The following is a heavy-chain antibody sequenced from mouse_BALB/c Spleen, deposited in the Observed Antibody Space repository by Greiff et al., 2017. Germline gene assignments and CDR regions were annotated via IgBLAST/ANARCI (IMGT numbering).Heavy chain of an antibody. CDR1: GFTFSSFG. J-gene: IGHJ3*01. D-gene: IGHD1-1*01. CDR2: ISSGSSTI. Sequence: VHLKESGGGLVQPGGSRKLSCAASGFTFSSFGMHWVRQAPEKGLEWVAYISSGSSTIYYADTVKGRFTISRDNPKNTLFLQMTSLRSEDTAMYYCARSRYYGSSPWFAYWGQGTLVTVSA. V-gene: IGHV5-17*02. CDR3: ARSRYYGSSPWFAY.